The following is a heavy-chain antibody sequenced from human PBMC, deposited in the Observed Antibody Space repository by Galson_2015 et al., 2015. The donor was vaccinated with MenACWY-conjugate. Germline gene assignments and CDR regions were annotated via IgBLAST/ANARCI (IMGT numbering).Heavy chain of an antibody. CDR1: GFTFSSYA. CDR2: ISGSGGST. CDR3: AKDLWGASYCSSTSCYSDY. D-gene: IGHD2-2*01. V-gene: IGHV3-23*01. J-gene: IGHJ4*02. Sequence: SLRLSCAASGFTFSSYAMSWVRQAPGKGLEWVSAISGSGGSTYYADSVKGRFTISRDNSKNTLYLQMNSLRAEDTAVYYCAKDLWGASYCSSTSCYSDYWGQGTLVTVSS.